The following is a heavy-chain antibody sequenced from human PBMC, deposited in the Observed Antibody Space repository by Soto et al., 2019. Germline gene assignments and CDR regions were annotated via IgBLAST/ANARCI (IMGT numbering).Heavy chain of an antibody. D-gene: IGHD3-10*01. CDR3: ARDVSPGNSSLYLDAFDI. V-gene: IGHV3-7*05. CDR2: INRDGSKK. Sequence: EVQLEESGGDLVQPGGSLRLSCAASGFTLSAYWMTWVRQAPGKGLEWVANINRDGSKKSYLDSVRGRFTISRDNVGNSLYRQMDSLRADDTALYYCARDVSPGNSSLYLDAFDIWGQGTMVTVSS. J-gene: IGHJ3*02. CDR1: GFTLSAYW.